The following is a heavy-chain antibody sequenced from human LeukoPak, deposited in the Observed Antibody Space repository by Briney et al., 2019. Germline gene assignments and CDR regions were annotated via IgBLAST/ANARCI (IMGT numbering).Heavy chain of an antibody. CDR2: ISAYNGNT. J-gene: IGHJ6*03. D-gene: IGHD2-2*01. CDR1: GYTFSSYG. CDR3: ARALGYCGSSNCRGYYMDV. Sequence: ASVRVSCKASGYTFSSYGITWVRQAPGQGLEWTGWISAYNGNTNYAQKLQGSVTMTADTSTSTAYMELRSLRSDGTAVYYCARALGYCGSSNCRGYYMDVWGKGTTVTVSS. V-gene: IGHV1-18*01.